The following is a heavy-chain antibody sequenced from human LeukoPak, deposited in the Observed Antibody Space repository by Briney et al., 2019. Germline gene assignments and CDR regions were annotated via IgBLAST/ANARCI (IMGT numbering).Heavy chain of an antibody. J-gene: IGHJ4*02. V-gene: IGHV4-59*12. CDR2: IYYSGST. D-gene: IGHD3-22*01. Sequence: PSETLSLTCTVSGGSISSYYWSWIRQPPGKGLEWIGYIYYSGSTNYNPSLKSRVTISVDTSKNQFSLKLSSVTAADTAVYYCARGGDSSGYGLLDYWGQGTLVTVSS. CDR1: GGSISSYY. CDR3: ARGGDSSGYGLLDY.